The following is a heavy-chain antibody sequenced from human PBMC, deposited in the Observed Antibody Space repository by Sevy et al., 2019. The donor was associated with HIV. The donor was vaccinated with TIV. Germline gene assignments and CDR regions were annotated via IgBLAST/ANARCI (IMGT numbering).Heavy chain of an antibody. D-gene: IGHD3-10*01. CDR2: IYYSGST. V-gene: IGHV4-30-4*01. CDR3: ARGDTMVRGVIITTDWFDP. CDR1: GGSISSGDYY. J-gene: IGHJ5*02. Sequence: SETLSLTCTVSGGSISSGDYYWSWIRQPPGKGLEWIGYIYYSGSTYYNPSLKSRVTISVDTSKNQFSLKLSSVTAADTAVYYYARGDTMVRGVIITTDWFDPWGQGTLVTVSS.